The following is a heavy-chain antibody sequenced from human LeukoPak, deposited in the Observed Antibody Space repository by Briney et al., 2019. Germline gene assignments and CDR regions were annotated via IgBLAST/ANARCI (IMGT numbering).Heavy chain of an antibody. CDR1: GGSISSYY. Sequence: PSETLSLTCTVSGGSISSYYWSWIRQPPGKGLEWIGYIYYSGSTNYNPSLKSRVTISVDTSKNQFSLKLSSVTAAGTAVYYCARESSGYYYYYGMDVWGQGTTVTVSS. V-gene: IGHV4-59*01. D-gene: IGHD1-26*01. CDR3: ARESSGYYYYYGMDV. J-gene: IGHJ6*02. CDR2: IYYSGST.